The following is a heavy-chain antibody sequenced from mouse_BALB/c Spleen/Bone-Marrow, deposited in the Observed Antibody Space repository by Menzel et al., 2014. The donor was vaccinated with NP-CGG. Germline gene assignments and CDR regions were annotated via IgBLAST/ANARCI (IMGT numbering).Heavy chain of an antibody. CDR3: ARNCDYDGGYYDMEY. CDR2: INPSTGYT. V-gene: IGHV1-7*01. Sequence: QVQLQQSGAELAKPGASVKMSCKASGYNFISYWMHWVKQRPGQGLEWIGYINPSTGYTEYNQKFKDKATLTADKSSGKAYMQLSSLTSEESAVDYCARNCDYDGGYYDMEYWGQGTSVTVSS. CDR1: GYNFISYW. J-gene: IGHJ4*01. D-gene: IGHD2-4*01.